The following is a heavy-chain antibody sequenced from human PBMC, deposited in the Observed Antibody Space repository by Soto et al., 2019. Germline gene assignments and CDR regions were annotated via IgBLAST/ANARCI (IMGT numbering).Heavy chain of an antibody. Sequence: EVQLLEAGGGLVQPGGSLRLSCAASGVTFSKYAMIWVRQAPGKGLESVSGIYGSGAGISYADSVKGRFTISRDNSKNTLFLQMDDLRADDTAVYWCAKDAVSGDGFWLAESWGHGTLVTVSP. CDR3: AKDAVSGDGFWLAES. V-gene: IGHV3-23*01. D-gene: IGHD2-21*02. CDR2: IYGSGAGI. J-gene: IGHJ5*01. CDR1: GVTFSKYA.